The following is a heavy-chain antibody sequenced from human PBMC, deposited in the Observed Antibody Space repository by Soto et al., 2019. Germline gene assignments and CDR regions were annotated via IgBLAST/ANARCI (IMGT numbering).Heavy chain of an antibody. J-gene: IGHJ4*02. Sequence: KPSETLSLSCTVSGGSISSYYWSWIRQPAGKGLEWIGRIYISGSTTYNPSLKSRVTMSVDTSKNQFSLKLSSVTAADTAVYYCARSPQGQWAFDYWGQGTLVTVSS. CDR1: GGSISSYY. V-gene: IGHV4-4*07. D-gene: IGHD6-19*01. CDR2: IYISGST. CDR3: ARSPQGQWAFDY.